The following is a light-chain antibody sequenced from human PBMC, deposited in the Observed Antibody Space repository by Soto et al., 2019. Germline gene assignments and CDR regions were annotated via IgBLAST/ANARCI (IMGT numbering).Light chain of an antibody. CDR3: QQYNSYSVPS. J-gene: IGKJ1*01. V-gene: IGKV1-5*03. Sequence: DVQMTQSPSTLSASVGDRVTITCRASQNIDNWLAWYQQKPRKAPKLLIYKASSLGSGVPSRFSGSGSGTEFTLTISSLEPDDFATYHCQQYNSYSVPSFGQGTKVDIK. CDR1: QNIDNW. CDR2: KAS.